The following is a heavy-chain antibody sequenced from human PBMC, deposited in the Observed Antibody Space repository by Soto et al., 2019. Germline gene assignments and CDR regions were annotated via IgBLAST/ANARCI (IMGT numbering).Heavy chain of an antibody. J-gene: IGHJ4*02. CDR1: GFTFSGSA. CDR3: TSTKGYCSGGSCYPLMGY. V-gene: IGHV3-73*01. CDR2: IRSKANSYAT. D-gene: IGHD2-15*01. Sequence: EVQLVESGGGLVQPGGSLKLSCAASGFTFSGSAMHWVRQASGKGLEWVGRIRSKANSYATAYAASVKGRFTISKDDSKNTAYVQMNSLKTEDTAVYYCTSTKGYCSGGSCYPLMGYWGQGTLVTVSS.